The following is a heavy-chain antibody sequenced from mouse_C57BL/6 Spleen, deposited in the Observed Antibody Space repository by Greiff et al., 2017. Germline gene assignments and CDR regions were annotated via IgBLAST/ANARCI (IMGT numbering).Heavy chain of an antibody. J-gene: IGHJ3*01. Sequence: EVQLQQSGTVLARPGASVKMSCKTSGYTFTSYWMHWVKQRPGQGLEWIGAIYPGNSDTSYNQKFKGKAKLTAVTSASTAYMELSSLTNEDSAVYYCTRGDGYSRFAYWGQGTLVTVSA. CDR1: GYTFTSYW. CDR3: TRGDGYSRFAY. D-gene: IGHD2-3*01. V-gene: IGHV1-5*01. CDR2: IYPGNSDT.